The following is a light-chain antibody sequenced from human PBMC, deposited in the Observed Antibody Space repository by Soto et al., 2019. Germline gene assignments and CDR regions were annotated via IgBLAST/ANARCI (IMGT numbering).Light chain of an antibody. CDR3: QQYGSSWT. J-gene: IGKJ1*01. CDR1: QSVSSN. Sequence: EIVMTQSPATLSVSPGERATLSCRASQSVSSNLAWYQKKPGQAPRLLICGASSRATGIPDRFSGSGSGTDFTLTISRLEPEDFAVYYCQQYGSSWTFGQGTKVDIK. CDR2: GAS. V-gene: IGKV3-20*01.